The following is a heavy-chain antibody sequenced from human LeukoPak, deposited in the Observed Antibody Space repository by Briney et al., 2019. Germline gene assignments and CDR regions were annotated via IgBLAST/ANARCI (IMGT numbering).Heavy chain of an antibody. CDR1: GGSMLSLF. Sequence: NPSETLSLTCSVSGGSMLSLFWSWIRQPPGKGLEWIGYIYYNGSTDYNPSLKSRVTISLDMSKNQFSLKLSSVTAADTAVYYCASRTSGYDLGYYFDYWGQGTLVTVSS. V-gene: IGHV4-59*11. CDR2: IYYNGST. CDR3: ASRTSGYDLGYYFDY. J-gene: IGHJ4*02. D-gene: IGHD5-12*01.